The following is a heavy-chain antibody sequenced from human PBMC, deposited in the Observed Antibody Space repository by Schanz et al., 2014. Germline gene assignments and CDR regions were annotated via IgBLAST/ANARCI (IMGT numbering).Heavy chain of an antibody. CDR3: AKARRKANCSGGRCFHYSYYGMDV. V-gene: IGHV3-23*01. Sequence: EVQLLDSGGGLVQPGGSLRLSCAASGFTFSDYYMSWIRQAPGKGLEWVSALSGSGGSTYYADSVKGRFTISRDNSKNTLYLQMNSLRAEDTAVYYCAKARRKANCSGGRCFHYSYYGMDVWGQGTTVTVSS. CDR1: GFTFSDYY. CDR2: LSGSGGST. D-gene: IGHD2-15*01. J-gene: IGHJ6*02.